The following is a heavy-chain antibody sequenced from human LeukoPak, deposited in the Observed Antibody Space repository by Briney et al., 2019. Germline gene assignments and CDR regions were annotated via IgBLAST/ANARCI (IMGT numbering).Heavy chain of an antibody. Sequence: GGSLRLSCAASGFTFSNYAITWVRQAPGKGLEWVSAISGGGGGTFFADSVRGRFTISRDNSKNTLYLQMNSLSAEDTAVYYCAKDLGGKPYYYYGLDVWGQGTTVTVSS. CDR2: ISGGGGGT. V-gene: IGHV3-23*01. J-gene: IGHJ6*02. CDR3: AKDLGGKPYYYYGLDV. CDR1: GFTFSNYA.